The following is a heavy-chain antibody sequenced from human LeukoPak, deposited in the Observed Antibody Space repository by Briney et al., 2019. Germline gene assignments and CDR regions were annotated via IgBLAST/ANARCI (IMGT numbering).Heavy chain of an antibody. CDR2: MNPNSGNT. Sequence: GASVKVSCKASGYTFTSYDINWVRQATGQGPEWMGWMNPNSGNTGYAQKFQGRVTMTRNTSISTAYMELSSLRSEDTAVYYCARGSPRWLMPYYGMDVWGQGTTVTVSS. J-gene: IGHJ6*02. V-gene: IGHV1-8*01. CDR3: ARGSPRWLMPYYGMDV. D-gene: IGHD4-23*01. CDR1: GYTFTSYD.